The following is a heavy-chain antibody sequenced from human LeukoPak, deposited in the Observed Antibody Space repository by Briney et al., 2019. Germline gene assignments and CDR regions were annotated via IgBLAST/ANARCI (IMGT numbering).Heavy chain of an antibody. CDR1: GFTVSSNY. V-gene: IGHV3-66*02. Sequence: GGSLRLSCAASGFTVSSNYMSWVRQAPGKGLEWVSVIYGGGNTYYADSVKGRFTISTDNSKNTLYLQMNSVRAEDTAVYYCARYSNYDGYFDYWGQGTLVTVSS. J-gene: IGHJ4*02. D-gene: IGHD4-11*01. CDR3: ARYSNYDGYFDY. CDR2: IYGGGNT.